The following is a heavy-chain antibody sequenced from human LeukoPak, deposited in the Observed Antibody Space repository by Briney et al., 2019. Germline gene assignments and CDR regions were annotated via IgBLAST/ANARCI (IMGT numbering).Heavy chain of an antibody. D-gene: IGHD2-15*01. J-gene: IGHJ6*02. V-gene: IGHV4-61*08. CDR2: IYYSGST. CDR1: GGSISSGGYY. CDR3: VRGGSANYYYGMDV. Sequence: PSETLSLTCTVSGGSISSGGYYWSWIRQPPGKGLEWIGYIYYSGSTNYNPSLKSRVTISVDTSKNQFSLKLSSVTAADTAVYYCVRGGSANYYYGMDVWGQGTTVTVFS.